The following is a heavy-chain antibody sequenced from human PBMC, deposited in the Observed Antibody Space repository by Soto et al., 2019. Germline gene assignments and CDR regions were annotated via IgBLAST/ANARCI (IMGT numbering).Heavy chain of an antibody. CDR3: ARHGFSSGWQTFDY. CDR2: FSYSGSA. Sequence: SETLSLTCTVSGASISSSSYYWGWIRQPPGKGLEWIGSFSYSGSAYYNPSLKSRLTISVDTSKSQFSLRLSSVTAADTAVYYCARHGFSSGWQTFDYWGRGTLVTVSS. CDR1: GASISSSSYY. D-gene: IGHD6-19*01. V-gene: IGHV4-39*01. J-gene: IGHJ4*02.